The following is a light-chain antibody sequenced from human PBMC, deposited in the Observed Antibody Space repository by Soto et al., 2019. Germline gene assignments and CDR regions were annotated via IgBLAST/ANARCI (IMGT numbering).Light chain of an antibody. Sequence: FMLTQPHSVSESPGKTVTISCTGSSGSIASNYVQWYQQRPGSAPTTVIYEDNQRPSGVPDRFSGSIDSSSNSASLTISGLKTEDEADYYCQSYDSSNPWVFGGGTKLTGL. CDR2: EDN. CDR1: SGSIASNY. J-gene: IGLJ3*02. CDR3: QSYDSSNPWV. V-gene: IGLV6-57*02.